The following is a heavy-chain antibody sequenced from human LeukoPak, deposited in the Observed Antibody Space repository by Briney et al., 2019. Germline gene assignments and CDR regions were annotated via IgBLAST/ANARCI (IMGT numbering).Heavy chain of an antibody. CDR3: ARGITLFGVVINY. Sequence: PGGSLRLSCAASGFTFSSNWMHSVRQAPGKGLVWVSRINSDGSSTNYADSVKGRFTISRDNAKSTLYLQMNSLRAEDTAVYYCARGITLFGVVINYWGQGTLVSVSS. D-gene: IGHD3-3*01. CDR2: INSDGSST. J-gene: IGHJ4*02. V-gene: IGHV3-74*01. CDR1: GFTFSSNW.